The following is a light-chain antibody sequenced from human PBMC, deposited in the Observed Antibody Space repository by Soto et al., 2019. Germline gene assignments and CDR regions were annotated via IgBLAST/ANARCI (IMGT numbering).Light chain of an antibody. J-gene: IGKJ3*01. CDR1: QSVSSA. Sequence: IVMTQSPAPLSVSPGDRATLSCRASQSVSSALAWYQHKPGQAPRLLIYEASLRATGIAARFSGSGSGTECTLTISSLQYEDSAVDWCQQYNSWQFTFGPGTKVDFK. CDR3: QQYNSWQFT. CDR2: EAS. V-gene: IGKV3-15*01.